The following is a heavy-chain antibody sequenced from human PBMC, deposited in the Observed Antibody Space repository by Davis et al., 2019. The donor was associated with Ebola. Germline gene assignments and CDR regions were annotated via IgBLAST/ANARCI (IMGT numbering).Heavy chain of an antibody. V-gene: IGHV3-23*01. D-gene: IGHD4-11*01. CDR3: AKDRSNFGYGLDV. CDR2: ISDSGSTT. J-gene: IGHJ6*02. CDR1: GFTFDDYA. Sequence: GESLKISCAASGFTFDDYAMHWVRHAPGKGLEWISYISDSGSTTYYTDSVKGRFTISRDNSKNTLYLQMNSLTTEDTAVYYCAKDRSNFGYGLDVWGPGTTVTVSS.